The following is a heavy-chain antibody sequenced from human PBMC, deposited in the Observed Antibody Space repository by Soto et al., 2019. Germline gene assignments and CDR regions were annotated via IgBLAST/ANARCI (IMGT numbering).Heavy chain of an antibody. CDR2: ISSSGSTI. CDR1: GFTFSDYY. D-gene: IGHD3-3*01. J-gene: IGHJ6*02. V-gene: IGHV3-11*01. CDR3: ARSPSYDFWSGYNYYYGMDV. Sequence: GGSLRLSCAASGFTFSDYYMSWIRQAPGKGLEWVSYISSSGSTIYYADSVKGRFTISRDNAKNSLYLQMNSLRAEDTAVYYCARSPSYDFWSGYNYYYGMDVWGQGTTVTVSS.